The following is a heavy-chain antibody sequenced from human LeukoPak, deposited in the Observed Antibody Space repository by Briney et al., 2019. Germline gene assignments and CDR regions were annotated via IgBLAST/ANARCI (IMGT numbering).Heavy chain of an antibody. CDR3: VREGLERRTNSDY. V-gene: IGHV3-64D*06. CDR2: ISMNVQTT. CDR1: GFTFTSHV. Sequence: GGSLRLSCSTSGFTFTSHVMHWVRQAPGKGLQYVSGISMNVQTTYYAGSVKGRFTISRDSSKNTVYLQMNSLTAEDTAVYYCVREGLERRTNSDYWGQGTLVSVSS. J-gene: IGHJ4*02. D-gene: IGHD1-1*01.